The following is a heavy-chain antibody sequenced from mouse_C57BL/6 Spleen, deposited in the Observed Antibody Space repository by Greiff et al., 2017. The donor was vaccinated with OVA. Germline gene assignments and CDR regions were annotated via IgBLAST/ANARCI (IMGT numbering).Heavy chain of an antibody. CDR2: IYPGSGNT. V-gene: IGHV1-84*01. J-gene: IGHJ2*01. CDR1: GYTFTDYY. Sequence: VHLVESGPELVKPGASVKISCKASGYTFTDYYINWVKQRPGQGLEWIGWIYPGSGNTKYNEKFKGKATLTVDTSSSTAYMQLSSLTSEDSAVYFCARSYYSNLFDYWGQGTTLTVSS. CDR3: ARSYYSNLFDY. D-gene: IGHD2-5*01.